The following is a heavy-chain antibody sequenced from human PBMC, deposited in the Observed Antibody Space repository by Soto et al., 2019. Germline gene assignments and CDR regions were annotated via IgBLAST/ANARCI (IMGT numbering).Heavy chain of an antibody. V-gene: IGHV4-61*01. CDR2: IYYSGST. Sequence: SETLSLTCTVSGGSVSSGRYYWSWIRQPPGKGLEWIGYIYYSGSTNYNPSLKSRVTISVDTSKNQFSLKLSSVTAADTAVYYCARSPNIVVVPAASWFDPWGQGTLVTVSS. CDR3: ARSPNIVVVPAASWFDP. J-gene: IGHJ5*02. CDR1: GGSVSSGRYY. D-gene: IGHD2-2*01.